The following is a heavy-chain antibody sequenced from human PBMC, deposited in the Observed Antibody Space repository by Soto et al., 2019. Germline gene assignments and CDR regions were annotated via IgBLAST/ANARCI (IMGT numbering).Heavy chain of an antibody. CDR1: GDSISSYY. CDR3: ARQPYTSGAYYFDY. Sequence: SETLSLTCTVSGDSISSYYWSWIRQPPGKGLEWIGYIFHTGSANYNPSLKSRVSISIDTSKNQFSLRLSSVTAADTAVYYCARQPYTSGAYYFDYWGQGTPVTVSS. V-gene: IGHV4-59*08. J-gene: IGHJ4*02. CDR2: IFHTGSA. D-gene: IGHD6-19*01.